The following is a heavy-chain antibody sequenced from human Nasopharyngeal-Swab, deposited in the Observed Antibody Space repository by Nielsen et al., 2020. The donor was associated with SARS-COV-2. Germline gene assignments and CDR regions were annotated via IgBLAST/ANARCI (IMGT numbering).Heavy chain of an antibody. Sequence: GESLKISCAASGFTFSDYYMSWIRQAPGKGLEWVSYISSSGSTIYYAYSVKGRFTISRDNAKNSLYLQMNSLRAEDTAVYYCARANSIVGATQYYFDYWGQGTLVTVSS. CDR2: ISSSGSTI. D-gene: IGHD1-26*01. J-gene: IGHJ4*02. V-gene: IGHV3-11*04. CDR1: GFTFSDYY. CDR3: ARANSIVGATQYYFDY.